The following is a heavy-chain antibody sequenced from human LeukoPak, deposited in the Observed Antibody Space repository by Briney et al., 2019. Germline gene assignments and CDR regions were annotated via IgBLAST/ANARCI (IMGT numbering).Heavy chain of an antibody. D-gene: IGHD6-13*01. CDR1: GGSFSGYY. CDR3: ARGRGQYSSSPFDP. V-gene: IGHV4-34*01. CDR2: INHSGST. J-gene: IGHJ5*02. Sequence: SETLSLTCAVYGGSFSGYYWSWIRQPPGKGLEWMGEINHSGSTNYNPSLKSHVTISVDTSKNQFYLKLSSVTAADTAVYYCARGRGQYSSSPFDPWGQGTLVTVSS.